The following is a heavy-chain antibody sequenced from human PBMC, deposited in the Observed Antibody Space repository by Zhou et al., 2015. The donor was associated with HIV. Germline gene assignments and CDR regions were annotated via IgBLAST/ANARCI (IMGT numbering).Heavy chain of an antibody. Sequence: QMQLVQSGAEVKKTGSSVKVSCKASGYTFTYRYLHWVRQAPGQALEWMGWITPFNGNTNYAQKFQDRVTITRDRSMSTAYMELSSLRSEDTAMYYCAVAVADKTGFDPWGQGTLVTVSS. V-gene: IGHV1-45*02. D-gene: IGHD6-19*01. J-gene: IGHJ5*02. CDR1: GYTFTYRY. CDR3: AVAVADKTGFDP. CDR2: ITPFNGNT.